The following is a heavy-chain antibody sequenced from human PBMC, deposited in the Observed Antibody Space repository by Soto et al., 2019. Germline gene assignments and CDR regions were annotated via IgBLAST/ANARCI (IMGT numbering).Heavy chain of an antibody. CDR1: SGSISSSNW. CDR2: IYHSGST. Sequence: QVQLQESGPGLVKPSGTLSLTCAVSSGSISSSNWWSWVRQPPGKGLEWIGEIYHSGSTNYNPSLKGRVTISVYKSKNQFSLKLSSVTAADTAVYYCARKDYGDLAHFDYWGQGTLVTVSS. J-gene: IGHJ4*02. V-gene: IGHV4-4*02. CDR3: ARKDYGDLAHFDY. D-gene: IGHD4-17*01.